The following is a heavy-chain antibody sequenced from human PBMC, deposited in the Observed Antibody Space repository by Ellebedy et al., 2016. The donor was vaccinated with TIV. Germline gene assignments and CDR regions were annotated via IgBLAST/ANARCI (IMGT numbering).Heavy chain of an antibody. J-gene: IGHJ4*02. CDR3: ARGGASSKYFDY. V-gene: IGHV4-59*01. Sequence: MPSETLSLTCTVSGGSISSYYWSWIRQPPGKGLEWIAFIHYTGSTNYNPSLKSRVTISVETSNNQFSLKLSSVTAADTAIYYCARGGASSKYFDYWGQGTLVTVSS. D-gene: IGHD1-26*01. CDR1: GGSISSYY. CDR2: IHYTGST.